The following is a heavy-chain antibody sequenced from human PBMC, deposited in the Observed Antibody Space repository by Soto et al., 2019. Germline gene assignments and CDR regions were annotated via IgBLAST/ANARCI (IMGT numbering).Heavy chain of an antibody. D-gene: IGHD3-3*01. CDR2: ISSSSSTI. CDR1: GFTFSSNS. Sequence: EVQVVESGGGLVQPGGSLRLSCAASGFTFSSNSMNWVRQAPGKGLEWISYISSSSSTIYADSVKGRFTISRDNAKNSMYLQMKGMRDEDKDVYFCARVIWSGHLTSDLWGQGTLVTVSS. V-gene: IGHV3-48*02. CDR3: ARVIWSGHLTSDL. J-gene: IGHJ5*02.